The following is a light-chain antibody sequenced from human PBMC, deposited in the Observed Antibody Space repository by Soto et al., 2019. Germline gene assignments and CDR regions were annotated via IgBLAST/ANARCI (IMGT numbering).Light chain of an antibody. CDR2: DAS. Sequence: EIMMTQSPAILSVSPGERATLSCRVSQSVSSNLAWYQQKPGQAPRLLIYDASSRATGIPARFSGSGSGTEFTLIISSLQSEDFAVYYCLHYNRWPPWTFGQGTKVDIK. J-gene: IGKJ1*01. CDR1: QSVSSN. V-gene: IGKV3-15*01. CDR3: LHYNRWPPWT.